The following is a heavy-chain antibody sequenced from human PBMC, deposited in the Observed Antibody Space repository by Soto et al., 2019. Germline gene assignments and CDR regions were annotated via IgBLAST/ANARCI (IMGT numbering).Heavy chain of an antibody. V-gene: IGHV3-33*06. J-gene: IGHJ3*02. CDR1: GFTFSSYG. CDR3: AKDKRIAVTVRDGCDI. CDR2: MWYDGNNK. Sequence: GGSLRLSCAASGFTFSSYGMRWVRQAPGKGLEWVAVMWYDGNNKYYADSVKGRFTISRDNSKNTLYLQMNSLRDEDTAVYYCAKDKRIAVTVRDGCDIWGQGTMVTVSS. D-gene: IGHD6-19*01.